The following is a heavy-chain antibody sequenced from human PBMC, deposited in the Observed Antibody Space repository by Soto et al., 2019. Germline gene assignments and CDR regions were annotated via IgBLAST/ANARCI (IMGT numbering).Heavy chain of an antibody. Sequence: GGSLRLSCAASGFTFSSYSMNWVRQAPGKGLEWASSISSSSSYIYYADSVKGRFTISRDNAKNSLYLQMNSLRAEDTAVYYCASGVAAAATGYWGQGTLVTVSS. CDR3: ASGVAAAATGY. CDR1: GFTFSSYS. V-gene: IGHV3-21*01. CDR2: ISSSSSYI. D-gene: IGHD6-13*01. J-gene: IGHJ4*02.